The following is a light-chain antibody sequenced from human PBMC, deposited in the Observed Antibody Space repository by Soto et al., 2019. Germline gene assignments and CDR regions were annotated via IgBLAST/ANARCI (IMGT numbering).Light chain of an antibody. CDR2: GAS. V-gene: IGKV3-15*01. J-gene: IGKJ5*01. Sequence: EIVMTQSPATLSVSPGERATLSCRASQSVGNNLAWYQHKAGQAPRLLIYGASTRATGVPARFSGSESGTDFTLTISGLQSEDFAIYYCQQYSNWPRGTFGQGTRLEIK. CDR3: QQYSNWPRGT. CDR1: QSVGNN.